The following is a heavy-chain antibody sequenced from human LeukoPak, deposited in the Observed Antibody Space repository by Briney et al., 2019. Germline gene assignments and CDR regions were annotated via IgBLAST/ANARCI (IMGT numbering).Heavy chain of an antibody. Sequence: PGGSLRLFCAASGFTFSNYWMTWVRQAPGKGLEWVANIKKDGSEKNYVDSVKGRFTISRDNAKNSLYLQMNSLRAEDTAVYYCAKDLIAGPVDYWGQGTLVTVSS. J-gene: IGHJ4*02. CDR3: AKDLIAGPVDY. CDR2: IKKDGSEK. D-gene: IGHD2-21*01. CDR1: GFTFSNYW. V-gene: IGHV3-7*01.